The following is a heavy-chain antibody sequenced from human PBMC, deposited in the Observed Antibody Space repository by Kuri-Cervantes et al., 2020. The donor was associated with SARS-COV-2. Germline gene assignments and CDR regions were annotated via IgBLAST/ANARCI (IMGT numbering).Heavy chain of an antibody. CDR2: IYYSGST. CDR3: ARGGYSQVPTFDY. J-gene: IGHJ4*02. CDR1: GDSISSSAYY. V-gene: IGHV4-30-4*08. Sequence: SETLSLTCSVSGDSISSSAYYWGWIRQPPGKGLEWIGYIYYSGSTYYNPSLKSRVTISVDTSKNQFSLKLSSVTAADTAVYYCARGGYSQVPTFDYWGQGTLVTVSS. D-gene: IGHD3-22*01.